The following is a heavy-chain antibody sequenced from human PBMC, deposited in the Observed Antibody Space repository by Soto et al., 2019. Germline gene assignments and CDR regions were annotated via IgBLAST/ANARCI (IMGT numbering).Heavy chain of an antibody. Sequence: QVQLVESGGGVVQPGRSLRLSCAASGFIFSRHGMDWVRQAPGKGLEWVAVISYDGSKKVYADSVKGRFTISRDNSKNTLYLVMNSLRAEDTAVYYCAKDFLRGYCSDGTCLGMDVW. CDR3: AKDFLRGYCSDGTCLGMDV. J-gene: IGHJ6*01. CDR2: ISYDGSKK. V-gene: IGHV3-30*18. D-gene: IGHD2-15*01. CDR1: GFIFSRHG.